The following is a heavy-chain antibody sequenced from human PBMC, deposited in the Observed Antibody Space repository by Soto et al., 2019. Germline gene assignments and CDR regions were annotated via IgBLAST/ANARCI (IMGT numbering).Heavy chain of an antibody. Sequence: EVQLLESGGGLVQPGGSLRLSCAASGFTFNSYAMRWVRQAPGKGLEWVSAISGSGGSTYYADSVKGRFTISRDNSKNTLYLQMNSLRAEDTAVYYCARRGSGSYYDYWGQGTLVTVSS. CDR1: GFTFNSYA. CDR3: ARRGSGSYYDY. J-gene: IGHJ4*02. CDR2: ISGSGGST. V-gene: IGHV3-23*01. D-gene: IGHD1-26*01.